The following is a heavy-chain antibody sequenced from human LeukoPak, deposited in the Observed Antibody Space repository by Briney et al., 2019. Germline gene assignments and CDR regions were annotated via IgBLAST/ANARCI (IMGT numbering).Heavy chain of an antibody. CDR1: GYTFTSYG. J-gene: IGHJ6*03. V-gene: IGHV1-18*01. Sequence: GASVKVSCKASGYTFTSYGISWVRQAPGQGLEWMGWISAYNGNTNYAQKLQGRVTMTTDTSTSTAYMELRSLRSDDTAVYYCARRSGYDNYYYYYYMDVWGKGTTVTVSS. CDR3: ARRSGYDNYYYYYYMDV. D-gene: IGHD5-12*01. CDR2: ISAYNGNT.